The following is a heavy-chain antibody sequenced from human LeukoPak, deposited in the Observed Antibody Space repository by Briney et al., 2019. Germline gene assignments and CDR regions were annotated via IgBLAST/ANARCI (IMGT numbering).Heavy chain of an antibody. CDR2: IYTRERP. CDR3: ARGNSSSWSDY. D-gene: IGHD6-13*01. V-gene: IGHV4-4*07. Sequence: PTETLSLTCSISGGSIGSYYGGWIRQPAGRGQGWIGCIYTRERPTYHPSLKGPPNLSLDTSKNQFSLKLSSVTAPATAVYYCARGNSSSWSDYWGQGTLVTVSS. J-gene: IGHJ4*02. CDR1: GGSIGSYY.